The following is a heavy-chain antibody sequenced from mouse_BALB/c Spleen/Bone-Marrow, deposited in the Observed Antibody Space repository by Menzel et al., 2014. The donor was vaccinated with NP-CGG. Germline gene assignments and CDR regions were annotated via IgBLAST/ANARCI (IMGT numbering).Heavy chain of an antibody. Sequence: VKLVESGAELVRPGTSVKVSCKASGYAFTNYWIEWIKQRPGQGLEWIGVINPGSGGINYNEKFKGKATLTADKSSSTAYMQLSSLTSDDSAVYFCARELVRGMDYWGQGTSVTVS. D-gene: IGHD1-1*01. J-gene: IGHJ4*01. V-gene: IGHV1-54*01. CDR2: INPGSGGI. CDR3: ARELVRGMDY. CDR1: GYAFTNYW.